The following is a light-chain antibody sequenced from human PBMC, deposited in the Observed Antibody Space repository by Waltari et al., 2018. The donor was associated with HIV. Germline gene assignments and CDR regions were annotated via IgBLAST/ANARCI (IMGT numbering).Light chain of an antibody. CDR1: QSVLYSSNNKNY. CDR3: QQYYSTPYT. J-gene: IGKJ2*01. Sequence: DIVMTLSPASLAVYLGERATIHCKSRQSVLYSSNNKNYLAWYQQKPGQPPKLLIYWASTRESGVPDRFSGSGSGTDFTLTISSLQAEDVAVYYCQQYYSTPYTFGQGTKLEIK. V-gene: IGKV4-1*01. CDR2: WAS.